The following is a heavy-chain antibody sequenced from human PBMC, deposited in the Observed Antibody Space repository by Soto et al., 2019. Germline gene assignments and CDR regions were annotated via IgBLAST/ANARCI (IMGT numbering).Heavy chain of an antibody. CDR2: INHGGST. CDR3: ARGTLIAAAGTVSAFDS. V-gene: IGHV4-34*01. Sequence: QVQLQQWGAGLLKPSETLSLTCAVYGGSLSGYYWSWIRQPPGKGLEWIGEINHGGSTNYSPSLKSRVTISVDTSKNQFSLKLSSVTAADTAVYYCARGTLIAAAGTVSAFDSWGQGTMVTVSS. D-gene: IGHD6-13*01. J-gene: IGHJ3*02. CDR1: GGSLSGYY.